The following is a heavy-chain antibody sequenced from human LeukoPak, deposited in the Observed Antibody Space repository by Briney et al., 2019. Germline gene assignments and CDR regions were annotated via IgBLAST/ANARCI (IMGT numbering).Heavy chain of an antibody. D-gene: IGHD6-13*01. CDR1: GGSISTTGYY. V-gene: IGHV4-39*01. CDR3: ASDKGYSNNYFDY. CDR2: IYYSGST. J-gene: IGHJ4*01. Sequence: PSETLSLTCTVSGGSISTTGYYWAWIRQPPGKGLEWIASIYYSGSTYYNSSLKSRVTISVDTSRNQFSLKLSSVTAADTALYYCASDKGYSNNYFDYWGQGTLVTVSS.